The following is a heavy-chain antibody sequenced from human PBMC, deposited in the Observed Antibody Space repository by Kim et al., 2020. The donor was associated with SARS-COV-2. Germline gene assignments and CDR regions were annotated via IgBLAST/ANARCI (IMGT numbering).Heavy chain of an antibody. CDR1: GHTFTSYY. V-gene: IGHV1-46*03. D-gene: IGHD5-12*01. CDR2: INPSGTT. Sequence: ASVKVSCKASGHTFTSYYIQWVRQAPGQGLEWMGIINPSGTTSYAQKFQGRVTMIRDTSTSTVYMELSSLRSSDTAVYFCARDPSGYDDAFDIWGQGTIV. J-gene: IGHJ3*02. CDR3: ARDPSGYDDAFDI.